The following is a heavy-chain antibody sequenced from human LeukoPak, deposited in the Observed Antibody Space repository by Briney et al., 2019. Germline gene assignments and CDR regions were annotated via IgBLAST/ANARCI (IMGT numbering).Heavy chain of an antibody. D-gene: IGHD6-13*01. J-gene: IGHJ5*02. CDR2: INPNSGGT. CDR3: ARDFTVGAAGGFDP. Sequence: ASVKASCKASGYTFTGYYMHWVRQAPGQRLEWMGWINPNSGGTNYAQKFQGRVTTTRDTSISTAYMELSRLRSDDTAVYYCARDFTVGAAGGFDPWGQGTLVTVSS. V-gene: IGHV1-2*02. CDR1: GYTFTGYY.